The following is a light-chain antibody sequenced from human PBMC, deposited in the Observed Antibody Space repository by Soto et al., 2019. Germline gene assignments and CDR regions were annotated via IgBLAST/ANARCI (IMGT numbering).Light chain of an antibody. V-gene: IGKV3-15*01. CDR3: QQYSNWPLT. J-gene: IGKJ4*01. CDR2: GAS. Sequence: ETVMTQSPATLSVSPGERATLSCRASQSVCSGLAWYQQKPGQAPRPLIYGASTRATGIPARFSGSGSGTEFTLTISSLQSEDCAVYYCQQYSNWPLTFGGGTKVEIK. CDR1: QSVCSG.